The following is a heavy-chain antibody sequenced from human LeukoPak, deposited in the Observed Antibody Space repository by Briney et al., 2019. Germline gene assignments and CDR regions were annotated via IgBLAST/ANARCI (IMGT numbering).Heavy chain of an antibody. CDR1: GYTFTGYY. CDR2: INPNSGGT. Sequence: ASVKVSCKASGYTFTGYYMHWVRQAPGQGLEWMGWINPNSGGTNYAQKFQGTVTMTRDTSISTAYMELSRLRSDDTAVYYCARAFFTTKGLDAFDIWGQGTMVTVSS. V-gene: IGHV1-2*02. D-gene: IGHD3-22*01. CDR3: ARAFFTTKGLDAFDI. J-gene: IGHJ3*02.